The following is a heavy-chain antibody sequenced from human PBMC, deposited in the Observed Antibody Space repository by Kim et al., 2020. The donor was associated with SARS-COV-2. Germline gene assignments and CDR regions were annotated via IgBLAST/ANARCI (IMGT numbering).Heavy chain of an antibody. CDR3: ARYPLTWFIAFKKEYGMDV. Sequence: GESLKISCKGSGYSFTSYWISWVRQMPGKGLEWMGRIDPSDSYTNYSPSFQGHVTISADKSISTAYLQWSSLKASDTAMYYCARYPLTWFIAFKKEYGMDVWGQGTTVTVSS. D-gene: IGHD3-9*01. CDR1: GYSFTSYW. CDR2: IDPSDSYT. J-gene: IGHJ6*02. V-gene: IGHV5-10-1*01.